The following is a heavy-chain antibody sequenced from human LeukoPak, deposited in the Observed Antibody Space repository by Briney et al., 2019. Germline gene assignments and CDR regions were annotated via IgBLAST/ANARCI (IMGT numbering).Heavy chain of an antibody. CDR2: ISASGSAT. D-gene: IGHD6-13*01. CDR3: AKTRPLDSSSWSHGDY. J-gene: IGHJ4*02. Sequence: GGSLRLSCAASGFIFSNYGMNWVRLAPGKGLEWVAAISASGSATSYADSVRGRFTISRDNSKNTLYLQMNSLRAEDTAVYYCAKTRPLDSSSWSHGDYWGQGTLVTVSS. V-gene: IGHV3-23*01. CDR1: GFIFSNYG.